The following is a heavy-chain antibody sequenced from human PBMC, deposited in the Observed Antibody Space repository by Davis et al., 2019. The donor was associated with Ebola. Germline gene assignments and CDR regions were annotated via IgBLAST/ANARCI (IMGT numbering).Heavy chain of an antibody. CDR2: IYYSGST. V-gene: IGHV4-59*01. Sequence: PGGSLRLSCTVSGGSISSYYWSWIRQPPGKGLEWIGYIYYSGSTNYNPSLKSRVTISVDTSKNQFSLKLSSVTAADTAVYYCARTNWGTLDYWGQGTLVTVSS. CDR3: ARTNWGTLDY. D-gene: IGHD7-27*01. CDR1: GGSISSYY. J-gene: IGHJ4*02.